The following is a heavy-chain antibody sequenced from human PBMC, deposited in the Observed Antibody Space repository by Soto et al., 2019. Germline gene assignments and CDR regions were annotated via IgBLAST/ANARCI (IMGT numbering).Heavy chain of an antibody. Sequence: SETLSLTCTVSGGSISSYYWSWIRQPPWKGLEWIGYIYYSGSTNYNPSLKSRVTISVDTSKNQFSLKLSSVTAADTAVYYCARDLSSSGRDNWFDPWGQGTLVTVSS. J-gene: IGHJ5*02. D-gene: IGHD6-19*01. CDR2: IYYSGST. CDR3: ARDLSSSGRDNWFDP. V-gene: IGHV4-59*01. CDR1: GGSISSYY.